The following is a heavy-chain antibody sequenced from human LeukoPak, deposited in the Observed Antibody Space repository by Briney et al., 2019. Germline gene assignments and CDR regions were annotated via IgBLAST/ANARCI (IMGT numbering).Heavy chain of an antibody. Sequence: SDTLSLTCTLSGGSISSSSYYCGWLREPPGKGLEWIGSIYYSGSTYYTPSPKTRATMSVYTSKNQFSLKLCAVTAGDTAVFYCAATASWYWGEGTPVTVSS. CDR3: AATASWY. J-gene: IGHJ4*02. CDR1: GGSISSSSYY. D-gene: IGHD5-18*01. V-gene: IGHV4-39*07. CDR2: IYYSGST.